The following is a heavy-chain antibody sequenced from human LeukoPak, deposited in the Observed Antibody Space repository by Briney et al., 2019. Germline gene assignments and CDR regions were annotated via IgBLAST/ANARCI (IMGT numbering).Heavy chain of an antibody. D-gene: IGHD6-13*01. CDR1: GYSISSGYY. V-gene: IGHV4-38-2*02. J-gene: IGHJ1*01. Sequence: SETLSLTCIVSGYSISSGYYWGWIRQPPGKGLEWIGNIHHSGSTYYNPSLKSRVTISVDTSKNQLSLKLSSVTAADTAVYYCARVAAGIGFFQHWGQGTLVTVSS. CDR2: IHHSGST. CDR3: ARVAAGIGFFQH.